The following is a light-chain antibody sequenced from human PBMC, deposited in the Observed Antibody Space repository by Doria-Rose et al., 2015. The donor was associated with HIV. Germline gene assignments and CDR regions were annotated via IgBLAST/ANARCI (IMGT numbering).Light chain of an antibody. Sequence: EIVLTQSPGTLSLSPGKRATLSCRASQSFSSTYLAWYQQKPGQAPSLLIYDGSTRATGIPDRFSASGSGTDFTLTINRLEPEDFALYYCHQYGTSWTFGRGTKVEI. CDR2: DGS. CDR1: QSFSSTY. CDR3: HQYGTSWT. V-gene: IGKV3-20*01. J-gene: IGKJ1*01.